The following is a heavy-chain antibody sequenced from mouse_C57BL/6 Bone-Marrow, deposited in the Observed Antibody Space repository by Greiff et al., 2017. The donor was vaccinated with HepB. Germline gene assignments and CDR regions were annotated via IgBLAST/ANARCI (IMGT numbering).Heavy chain of an antibody. J-gene: IGHJ2*01. D-gene: IGHD1-3*01. CDR1: GYAFTNYL. CDR2: INPGSGGT. CDR3: ARDTGELSFDY. Sequence: QVQLQQSGAELVRPGTSVKVSCKASGYAFTNYLIEWVKQRPGQGLEWIGVINPGSGGTNYNEKFKGKATLTADKSSSTPYMQLSSLPSEDSAVYFCARDTGELSFDYWGQGTTLTVSS. V-gene: IGHV1-54*01.